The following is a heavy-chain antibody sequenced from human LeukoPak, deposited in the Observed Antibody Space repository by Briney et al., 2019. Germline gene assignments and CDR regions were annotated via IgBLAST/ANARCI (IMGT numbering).Heavy chain of an antibody. CDR1: GGTFSSYA. V-gene: IGHV1-69*04. CDR2: IIPILGIA. Sequence: ASVKVSCKASGGTFSSYAISWVRQAPGQGLEWMGRIIPILGIANYAQKFQGRVTITAVKSTSTAYMELSSLRSEDTAVYYCARETAATGSVDYWGQGTLVTVSS. CDR3: ARETAATGSVDY. J-gene: IGHJ4*02. D-gene: IGHD6-13*01.